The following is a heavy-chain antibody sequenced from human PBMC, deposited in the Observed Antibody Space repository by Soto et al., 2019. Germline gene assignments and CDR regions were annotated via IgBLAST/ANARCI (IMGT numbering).Heavy chain of an antibody. CDR2: IWYDGSNK. CDR1: GFTFSSYG. V-gene: IGHV3-33*01. Sequence: QVQLVESGGGVVQPGRSLRLSCAASGFTFSSYGMHWVRQAPGKGLEWVAVIWYDGSNKYYADSVKGRFTISRDNSKNTLYLQMNSLRAEDTAVYYCARDAAVAGRFEDYFDYWGQGTLVTVSS. J-gene: IGHJ4*02. CDR3: ARDAAVAGRFEDYFDY. D-gene: IGHD6-19*01.